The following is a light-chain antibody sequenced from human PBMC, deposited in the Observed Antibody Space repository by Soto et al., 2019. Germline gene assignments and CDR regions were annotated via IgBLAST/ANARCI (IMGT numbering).Light chain of an antibody. CDR1: QSVSSSY. V-gene: IGKV3-20*01. CDR2: GAS. Sequence: EIWLTQSPGTLSLSPGEMSTLSCGAGQSVSSSYLAWYQQKPGQAPRLLIYGASSRATGIPDRFSGSGSGTDFTLTISRLEPEDFAVYYCQQYGSSLPITFGQGTRLEIK. CDR3: QQYGSSLPIT. J-gene: IGKJ5*01.